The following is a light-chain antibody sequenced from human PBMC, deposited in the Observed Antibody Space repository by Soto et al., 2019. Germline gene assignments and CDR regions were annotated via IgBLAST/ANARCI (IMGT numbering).Light chain of an antibody. CDR1: SSDVGGYNY. CDR2: EVS. CDR3: SSYTSSSTLV. Sequence: QSVLTQPASVSGSPGQSITISCTGTSSDVGGYNYVSWYQQHPGKAPKFLISEVSNRPSGVSNRFSASKSGNTASLTISGLKAEDEADYYCSSYTSSSTLVFGTGTKVTVL. J-gene: IGLJ1*01. V-gene: IGLV2-14*01.